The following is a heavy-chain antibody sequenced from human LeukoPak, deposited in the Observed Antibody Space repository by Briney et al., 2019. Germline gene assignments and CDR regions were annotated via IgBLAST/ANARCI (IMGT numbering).Heavy chain of an antibody. V-gene: IGHV3-48*02. CDR3: ARVPRDGYNFDY. Sequence: PGGSLRLSCAASGFTFNSYWMSWVRQAPGKGLEWVSYISSSSSTIYYADSVKGRFAISRDNAKNSLYLQMNSLRDEDTAVYYCARVPRDGYNFDYWGQGTLVTVSS. CDR2: ISSSSSTI. J-gene: IGHJ4*02. CDR1: GFTFNSYW. D-gene: IGHD5-24*01.